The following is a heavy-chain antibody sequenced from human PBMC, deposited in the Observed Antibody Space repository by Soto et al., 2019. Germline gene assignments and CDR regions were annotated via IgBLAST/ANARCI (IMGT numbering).Heavy chain of an antibody. J-gene: IGHJ6*02. CDR1: GGTFSSYA. CDR3: ARGGLVPAAIGDHYYYYYGMDV. CDR2: IIPIFGTA. D-gene: IGHD2-2*01. Sequence: QVQLVQSGAEVKKPGSSVKVSCKASGGTFSSYAISWVRQAPGQGLEWMGGIIPIFGTANYAQKFQGRVTITEDESTSTAYMKLSSLRSEDTAVYYCARGGLVPAAIGDHYYYYYGMDVWGQGTTVTVSS. V-gene: IGHV1-69*01.